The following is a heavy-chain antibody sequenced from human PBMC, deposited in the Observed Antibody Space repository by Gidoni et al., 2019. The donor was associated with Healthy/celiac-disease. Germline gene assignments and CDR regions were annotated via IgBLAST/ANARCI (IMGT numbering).Heavy chain of an antibody. Sequence: QVQLQQSGPGLVKPSQTLSLTCAISGDSVSSNRAAWNWIRQSPSRGLEWLGRTYYRSKWYNDYAVSVKSRITINPDTSKNQFSLQLNSVTPEDTAVYYCAREGFSGNWIYYYYGMDVWGQGTTVAVSS. V-gene: IGHV6-1*01. CDR1: GDSVSSNRAA. CDR3: AREGFSGNWIYYYYGMDV. D-gene: IGHD1-1*01. J-gene: IGHJ6*02. CDR2: TYYRSKWYN.